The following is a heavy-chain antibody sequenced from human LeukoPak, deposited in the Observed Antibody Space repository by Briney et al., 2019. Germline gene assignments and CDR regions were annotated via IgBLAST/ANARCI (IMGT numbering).Heavy chain of an antibody. Sequence: PGGSLRLSCAASGFTFSSYSMTWVRQAPGKGLEWVSSISSSSSYIYYADSVKGRFTISRDNAKNSLYLQMNSLRAEDTAVYYCARVRGATWDPFDYWGQGTLVTVSS. CDR1: GFTFSSYS. CDR2: ISSSSSYI. V-gene: IGHV3-21*01. D-gene: IGHD1-26*01. CDR3: ARVRGATWDPFDY. J-gene: IGHJ4*02.